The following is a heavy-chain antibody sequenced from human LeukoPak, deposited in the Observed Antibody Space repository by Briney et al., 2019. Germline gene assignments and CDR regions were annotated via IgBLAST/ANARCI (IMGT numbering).Heavy chain of an antibody. D-gene: IGHD3-10*01. V-gene: IGHV3-23*01. CDR3: AKRPSEDFDY. Sequence: GGSLRLSCAASGFTFSNYAMSWVRQAPEKGLEWVSAIVGTGTTTYYADSVKGRFTISRDNSKNTLYLQMNSLRAEDTAAYYCAKRPSEDFDYWGQGTLVTVSS. CDR1: GFTFSNYA. J-gene: IGHJ4*02. CDR2: IVGTGTTT.